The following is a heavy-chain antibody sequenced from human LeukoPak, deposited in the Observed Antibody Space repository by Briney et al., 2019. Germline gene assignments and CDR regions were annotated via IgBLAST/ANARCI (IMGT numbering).Heavy chain of an antibody. J-gene: IGHJ3*01. Sequence: SETLSLTCTVSGGSISSYYWSWIRQPPGKGLEWIGYVTHSDFNKANGDITNYNPSLESRVTTSRDTPKNQFSLKLSSMTAADTAIYYCARASVDTGGAFDVWGQGTVVTVSS. CDR3: ARASVDTGGAFDV. CDR1: GGSISSYY. V-gene: IGHV4-59*01. CDR2: VTHSDFNKANGDIT. D-gene: IGHD2-8*02.